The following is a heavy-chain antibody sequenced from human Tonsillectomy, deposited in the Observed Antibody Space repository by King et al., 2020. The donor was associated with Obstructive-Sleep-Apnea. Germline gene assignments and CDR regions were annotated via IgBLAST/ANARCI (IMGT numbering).Heavy chain of an antibody. J-gene: IGHJ4*02. CDR2: ISYDGSNK. Sequence: VQLVESGGGVVQPGRSLRLSCAASGFTFSSYAMHWVRQAPGKGLEWGAVISYDGSNKYYADSGKGRFTISRDNSKNTLYLQMNSLRAEDTAVYYCARNGWFGELTPFDYWGQGTLVTVSS. CDR1: GFTFSSYA. D-gene: IGHD3-10*01. V-gene: IGHV3-30*04. CDR3: ARNGWFGELTPFDY.